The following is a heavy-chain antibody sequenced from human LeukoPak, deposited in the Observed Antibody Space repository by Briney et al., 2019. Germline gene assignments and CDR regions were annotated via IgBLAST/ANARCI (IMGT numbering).Heavy chain of an antibody. CDR1: GFTFSSYG. CDR3: AREITTFRYYYGMDV. Sequence: GGSLRLSCAASGFTFSSYGMHWVRQAPGKGMEWVAVISYDGSNKYYADSVKGRFTISRDNSKNTLYLQMNSLRAEDTAVYYCAREITTFRYYYGMDVWGQGTTVTVSS. V-gene: IGHV3-30*03. CDR2: ISYDGSNK. J-gene: IGHJ6*02. D-gene: IGHD2/OR15-2a*01.